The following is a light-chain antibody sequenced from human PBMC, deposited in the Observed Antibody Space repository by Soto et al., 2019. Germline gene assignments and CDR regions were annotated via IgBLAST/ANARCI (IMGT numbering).Light chain of an antibody. Sequence: DIQMTQSPSSLSASVGDRVPITCRASQDISNYLNWYQQRPGKAPKLLIYDATNLERGGPSRFSGTRCGTHFNFATTRLQPEDVATDYCQQSYSLPFTFGQGTRLEI. V-gene: IGKV1-33*01. CDR3: QQSYSLPFT. J-gene: IGKJ5*01. CDR2: DAT. CDR1: QDISNY.